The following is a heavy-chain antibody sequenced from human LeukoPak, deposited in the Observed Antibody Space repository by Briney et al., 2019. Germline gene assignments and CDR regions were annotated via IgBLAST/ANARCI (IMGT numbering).Heavy chain of an antibody. CDR2: ISYDGSNK. D-gene: IGHD2-21*01. V-gene: IGHV3-30-3*01. J-gene: IGHJ6*02. Sequence: GRSLRLSCAASGFTFSSYAMHWVRQAPGKGLEWVAVISYDGSNKYYADSVKGRFTISRDNSKNTLYLQMNSLRAEDTAVYYCAKDIRRRTYYYYGMDVWGQGTTVTVSS. CDR1: GFTFSSYA. CDR3: AKDIRRRTYYYYGMDV.